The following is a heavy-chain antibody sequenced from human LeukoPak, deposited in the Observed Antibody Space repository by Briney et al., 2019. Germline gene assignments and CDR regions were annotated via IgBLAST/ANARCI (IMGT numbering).Heavy chain of an antibody. J-gene: IGHJ3*02. Sequence: SETLSLTCTVSGGSLSNSYWSWIRQPPGKGLEWIGYIYYTGSTNYNPSLKSRVSISVDTSKNQFSLKLRSVTAADTAVYYCARPPRGVRDAFEIWGQGTMVTVSS. CDR3: ARPPRGVRDAFEI. V-gene: IGHV4-59*08. CDR1: GGSLSNSY. CDR2: IYYTGST. D-gene: IGHD1-26*01.